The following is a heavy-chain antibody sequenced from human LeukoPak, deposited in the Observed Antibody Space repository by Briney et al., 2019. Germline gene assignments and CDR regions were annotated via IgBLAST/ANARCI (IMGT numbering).Heavy chain of an antibody. CDR2: IYWDDDK. CDR1: GFSFSTSGVG. Sequence: ESGPTLVHPTQTLTLTCTFSGFSFSTSGVGVGWIRQPPVKALEWLALIYWDDDKRYSPSLKSRLNITKDTSKKQVVLTMTNMDPVDTATYYCAHRNDWLLFDAFDIWGQGTMVTVSS. V-gene: IGHV2-5*02. D-gene: IGHD3-9*01. CDR3: AHRNDWLLFDAFDI. J-gene: IGHJ3*02.